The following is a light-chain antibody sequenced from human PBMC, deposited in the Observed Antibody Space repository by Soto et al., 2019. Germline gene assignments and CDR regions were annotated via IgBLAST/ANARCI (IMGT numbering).Light chain of an antibody. CDR2: GAS. Sequence: EIVMTQSPATLSVSPGERATLSCRASQSVSSNLAWYQQKPGQAPRLLIYGASTTATGIPARFSGSGSGTEFNLTISSLQSEDFAVYYCQQYNNWPPWTLGQGTKVEIK. CDR1: QSVSSN. V-gene: IGKV3-15*01. J-gene: IGKJ1*01. CDR3: QQYNNWPPWT.